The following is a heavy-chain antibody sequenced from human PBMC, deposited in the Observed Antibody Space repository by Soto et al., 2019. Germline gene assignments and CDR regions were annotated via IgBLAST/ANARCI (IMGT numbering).Heavy chain of an antibody. V-gene: IGHV1-8*01. J-gene: IGHJ4*01. CDR1: GYTFTSYD. D-gene: IGHD4-17*01. CDR3: ARALTTSRWRIYYIDY. CDR2: MNPNIGNT. Sequence: SAKGSCNAYGYTFTSYDINWVRWATGQGLEWMGWMNPNIGNTGYAQKFQGRVTMNRNTSISTAYMELSSMRSEDTAVYYCARALTTSRWRIYYIDYWGQGTPVTYPQ.